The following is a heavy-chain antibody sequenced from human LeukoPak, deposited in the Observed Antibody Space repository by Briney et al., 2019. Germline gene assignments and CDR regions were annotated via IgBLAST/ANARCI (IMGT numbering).Heavy chain of an antibody. J-gene: IGHJ5*02. Sequence: GGSLRLSCAASGFTFTYFAMNWVRQAPGKGLEWVSAINGNDDTTFYADSAKGRFTISRDNSKNTLYLQMNSLRAEDTAVYYCARDSPGIAAAGTPFRWFDPWGQGTLVTVSS. CDR3: ARDSPGIAAAGTPFRWFDP. CDR2: INGNDDTT. CDR1: GFTFTYFA. V-gene: IGHV3-23*01. D-gene: IGHD6-13*01.